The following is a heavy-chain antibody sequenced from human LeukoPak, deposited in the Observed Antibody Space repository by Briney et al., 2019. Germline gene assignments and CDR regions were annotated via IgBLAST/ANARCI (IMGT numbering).Heavy chain of an antibody. CDR2: IYYSGST. J-gene: IGHJ4*02. D-gene: IGHD3-10*01. V-gene: IGHV4-39*01. Sequence: KPSETLSLTCTVSGGSISSSSYYWGWIRQPPGEGLEWVGSIYYSGSTYYNPSLKSRVTISVDTSKNQFSLKLSSVTAADTAVYYCARHSRGEGTPSDYWGQGTLVTVSS. CDR1: GGSISSSSYY. CDR3: ARHSRGEGTPSDY.